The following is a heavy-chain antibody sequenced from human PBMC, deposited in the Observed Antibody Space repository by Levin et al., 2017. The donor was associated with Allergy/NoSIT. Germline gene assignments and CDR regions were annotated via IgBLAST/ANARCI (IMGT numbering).Heavy chain of an antibody. J-gene: IGHJ6*02. D-gene: IGHD6-19*01. Sequence: GESLKISCKASGYTFTSYGISWVRQAPGQGLEWMGWISAYNGNTNYAQKLQGRVTMTTDTSTSTAYMELRSLRSDDTAVYYCARGQQWLVHYYYYGMDVWGQGTTVTVSS. CDR1: GYTFTSYG. CDR3: ARGQQWLVHYYYYGMDV. CDR2: ISAYNGNT. V-gene: IGHV1-18*01.